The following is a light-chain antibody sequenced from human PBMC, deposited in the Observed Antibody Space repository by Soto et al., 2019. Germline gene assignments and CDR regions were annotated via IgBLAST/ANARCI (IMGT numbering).Light chain of an antibody. Sequence: EIVLTQSPVTLSLSPGERATLSCRASQNVNSNHIAWYQQKPGQAPRLLIYGPSSRATGIPERFSGSGSGTDFTLTISRLEPEDFAVYFCHQFGSSPQTFGHGTRWIS. CDR2: GPS. V-gene: IGKV3-20*01. CDR1: QNVNSNH. J-gene: IGKJ1*01. CDR3: HQFGSSPQT.